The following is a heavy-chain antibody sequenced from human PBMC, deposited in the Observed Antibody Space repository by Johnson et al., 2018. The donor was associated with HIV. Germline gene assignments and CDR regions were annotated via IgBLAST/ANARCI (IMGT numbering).Heavy chain of an antibody. V-gene: IGHV3-9*01. CDR1: YA. Sequence: YAMHCVRQAPGKGLEWVSGISWNSGTIGYADSVMGRFTISRDNSKNSLYLQMNSLRPEDTALYYCAQGGGYGEDDVFDIWGQGTMVTVSS. D-gene: IGHD3-22*01. J-gene: IGHJ3*02. CDR2: ISWNSGTI. CDR3: AQGGGYGEDDVFDI.